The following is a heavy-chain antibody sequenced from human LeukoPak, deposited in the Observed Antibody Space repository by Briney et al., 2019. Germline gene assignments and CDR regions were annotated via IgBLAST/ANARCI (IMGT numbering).Heavy chain of an antibody. CDR1: GGSISSYY. D-gene: IGHD6-13*01. J-gene: IGHJ4*02. Sequence: SETLSLTCTVSGGSISSYYWSWIRQPPGKGLEWIGYIYYSGSTNYNPSLKSRVTISVDTSKNQFSLKLSSVAAADTAVYYCARLTLGSIAAAHYYFDYWGQGTLVTVSS. CDR2: IYYSGST. CDR3: ARLTLGSIAAAHYYFDY. V-gene: IGHV4-59*01.